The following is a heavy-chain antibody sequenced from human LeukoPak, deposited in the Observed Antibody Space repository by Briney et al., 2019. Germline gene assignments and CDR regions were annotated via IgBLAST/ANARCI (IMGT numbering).Heavy chain of an antibody. Sequence: GGSLRLSCAASGFTFSSYAMHWVRQAPGKGLEWVSVIYSGGSTYYADSVKGRFTISRDNSKNTLYLQMNSLRAEDTAVYYCARATNYDFWSGYYMGFDYWGQGTLVTVSS. J-gene: IGHJ4*02. D-gene: IGHD3-3*01. CDR2: IYSGGST. CDR3: ARATNYDFWSGYYMGFDY. V-gene: IGHV3-66*01. CDR1: GFTFSSYA.